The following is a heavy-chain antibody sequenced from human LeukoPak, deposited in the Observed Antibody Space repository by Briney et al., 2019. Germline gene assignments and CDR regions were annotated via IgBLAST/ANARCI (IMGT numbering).Heavy chain of an antibody. J-gene: IGHJ5*02. V-gene: IGHV4-59*13. CDR1: GGYISSSF. D-gene: IGHD4-17*01. Sequence: PSETLSLTCTVSGGYISSSFWTWIRQAPRQGLELIGFTYDGGRGNYKPSLRSRVDISLDTSSNRYSLRLTSVTAADTGVYYCARLWRPHDYDNWFDHWGQGILVTVSS. CDR3: ARLWRPHDYDNWFDH. CDR2: TYDGGRG.